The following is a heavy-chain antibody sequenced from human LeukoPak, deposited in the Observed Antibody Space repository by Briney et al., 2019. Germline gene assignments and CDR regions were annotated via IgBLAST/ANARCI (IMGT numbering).Heavy chain of an antibody. CDR3: ARGRGSGYHDY. Sequence: GASVKVSFKASGYTFTDCYIHWVRQAPGQGLEWVGWVNPISGGTNSAQKFQGRVTMARDTSISTAYMELSRLTSDDTAVYYCARGRGSGYHDYWGQGTPVTVSS. V-gene: IGHV1-2*02. CDR2: VNPISGGT. D-gene: IGHD3-10*01. J-gene: IGHJ4*02. CDR1: GYTFTDCY.